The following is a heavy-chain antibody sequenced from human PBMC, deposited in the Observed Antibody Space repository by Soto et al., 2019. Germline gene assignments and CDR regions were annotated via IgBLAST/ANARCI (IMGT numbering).Heavy chain of an antibody. V-gene: IGHV1-2*02. D-gene: IGHD6-19*01. Sequence: QVQLVQSGAEVKKPGASVKVSCKASGYTFTDYYVHWVRQAPGQGLEWMGWINPNSGGTNYAQKFQGRVTMTRDTSISTAYMELSRLTSDDTAVYFCARHQWLVEDYYYAMDVWGQGTTVTVSS. CDR2: INPNSGGT. CDR1: GYTFTDYY. J-gene: IGHJ6*02. CDR3: ARHQWLVEDYYYAMDV.